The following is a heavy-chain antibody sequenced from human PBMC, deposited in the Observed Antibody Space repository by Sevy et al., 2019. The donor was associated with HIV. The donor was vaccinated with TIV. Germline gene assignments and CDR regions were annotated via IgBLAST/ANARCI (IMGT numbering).Heavy chain of an antibody. D-gene: IGHD3-22*01. CDR1: GDSITSNNYY. Sequence: SETLSLSCTVSGDSITSNNYYWGWIRQPPGKGLEWIGSVYYSGSAYYNPSLKSRLAMSVDTATNEFSLRLTSVTAADMGVYLCARHRTYGGRGYFPYYFDSWGQGTLVTVSS. CDR3: ARHRTYGGRGYFPYYFDS. J-gene: IGHJ4*02. CDR2: VYYSGSA. V-gene: IGHV4-39*01.